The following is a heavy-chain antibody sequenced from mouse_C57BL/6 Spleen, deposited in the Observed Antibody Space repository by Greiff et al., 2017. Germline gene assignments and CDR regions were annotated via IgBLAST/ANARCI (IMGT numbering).Heavy chain of an antibody. V-gene: IGHV5-9*01. CDR1: GFTFSSYT. CDR2: ISGGGGNT. D-gene: IGHD4-1*01. J-gene: IGHJ3*01. Sequence: EVKLMESGGGLVKPGGSLKLSCAASGFTFSSYTMSWVRQTPEKRLEWVATISGGGGNTYYPDSVKGRFTISRDNAKNTLYLQMSSLRSEDTALYYCASQTGTLAWFAYWGQGTLVTVSA. CDR3: ASQTGTLAWFAY.